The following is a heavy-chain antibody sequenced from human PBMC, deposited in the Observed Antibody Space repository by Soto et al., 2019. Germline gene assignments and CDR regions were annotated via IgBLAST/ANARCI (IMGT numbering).Heavy chain of an antibody. CDR3: ASITGTAE. Sequence: GGSLRLSCAASGFTFSSYSMNWVRQAPGKGLEWVSYISSSSSTIYYADSVKGRFTISRDNAKNSLYLQMNSLRAEDTAVYYYASITGTAEWGQGTLVTVSS. CDR2: ISSSSSTI. CDR1: GFTFSSYS. V-gene: IGHV3-48*01. J-gene: IGHJ4*02. D-gene: IGHD1-20*01.